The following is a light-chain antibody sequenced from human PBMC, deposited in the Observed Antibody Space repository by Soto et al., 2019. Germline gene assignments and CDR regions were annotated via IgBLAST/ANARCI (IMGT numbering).Light chain of an antibody. CDR1: SRDVGGYNY. CDR3: SSYTSSSTRV. V-gene: IGLV2-14*01. J-gene: IGLJ1*01. CDR2: EVS. Sequence: QSVLTQPASVSGSPGQSITISCTGTSRDVGGYNYVSWYQQHPGKAPKLMMYEVSNRPSGVSNRFSGSKSGNTASLTISGLQAEDEADYYCSSYTSSSTRVFGTGTKVTVL.